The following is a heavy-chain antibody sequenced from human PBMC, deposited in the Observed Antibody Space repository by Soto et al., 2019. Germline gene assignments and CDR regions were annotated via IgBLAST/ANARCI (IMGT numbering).Heavy chain of an antibody. CDR3: AASIAVAGRGSYFDY. D-gene: IGHD6-19*01. CDR1: GLTFTSSA. J-gene: IGHJ4*02. CDR2: IVVGSGNT. V-gene: IGHV1-58*01. Sequence: GASVKVSCKASGLTFTSSAVQWVRQARGQRLEWIGWIVVGSGNTNYAQKFQERVTITRDMSTSTAYMELSSLRPEDTAVYYCAASIAVAGRGSYFDYWGQGTLVTVSS.